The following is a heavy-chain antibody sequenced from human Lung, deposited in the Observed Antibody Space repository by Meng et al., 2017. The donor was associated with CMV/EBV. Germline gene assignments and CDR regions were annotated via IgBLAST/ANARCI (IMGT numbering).Heavy chain of an antibody. CDR1: GFNLNTHS. Sequence: SCVASGFNLNTHSGHWVRQAPGKGLEWLAVFSSDINNPYYADSVRGRFAVSRDDFRKSLYLQMNDLTPEDMAVYYCATSRLQLDAVDLWGQGTLVTVSS. CDR2: FSSDINNP. J-gene: IGHJ1*01. D-gene: IGHD2-2*01. V-gene: IGHV3-30*09. CDR3: ATSRLQLDAVDL.